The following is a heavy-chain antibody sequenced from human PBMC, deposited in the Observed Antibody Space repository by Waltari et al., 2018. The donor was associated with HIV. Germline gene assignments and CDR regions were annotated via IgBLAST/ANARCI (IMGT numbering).Heavy chain of an antibody. CDR1: GFIVSSNY. Sequence: EVQLVETGGGLIQPGGSLRLSCAASGFIVSSNYMSWVRQAPGKGLEWVSVIYISGSTYYADSVKGRFTISRDDSKNTLYLQMNSLTAEDTAVYYCAPGGRTRAFEVWGQGTMVTVSS. V-gene: IGHV3-53*02. D-gene: IGHD3-16*01. J-gene: IGHJ3*01. CDR3: APGGRTRAFEV. CDR2: IYISGST.